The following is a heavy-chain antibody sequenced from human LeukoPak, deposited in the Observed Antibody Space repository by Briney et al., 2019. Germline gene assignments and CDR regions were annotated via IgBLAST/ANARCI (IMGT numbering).Heavy chain of an antibody. Sequence: ASVNVSCKASGYTFTDYNIHWVRQATGQGLERMGWVTPGSGATDYAQQFQGRVTLTRDTSISTVYMEMNNLISDDTAVYYCARGAGARTYRRFDLWGQGTLVTVSS. CDR1: GYTFTDYN. J-gene: IGHJ4*02. D-gene: IGHD1-26*01. V-gene: IGHV1-2*02. CDR3: ARGAGARTYRRFDL. CDR2: VTPGSGAT.